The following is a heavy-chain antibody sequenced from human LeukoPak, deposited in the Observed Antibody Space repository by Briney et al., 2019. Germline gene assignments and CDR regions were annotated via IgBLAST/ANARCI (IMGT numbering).Heavy chain of an antibody. Sequence: SETLSLTCGVSGGSVINTNWWTWVRQPPGKGLEWIGEVHLDGRTNYNPSLESRLTMSVDVSENQVSLKLTSVTAADTAVYYCARGFRSYGLPFDYWGQGILVTVSS. CDR2: VHLDGRT. V-gene: IGHV4-4*02. CDR3: ARGFRSYGLPFDY. CDR1: GGSVINTNW. D-gene: IGHD5-18*01. J-gene: IGHJ4*02.